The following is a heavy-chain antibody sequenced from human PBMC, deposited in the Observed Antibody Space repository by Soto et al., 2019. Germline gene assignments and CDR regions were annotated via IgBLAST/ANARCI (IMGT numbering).Heavy chain of an antibody. CDR2: IYYSGST. Sequence: QVQLQESGPGLVKPSQTLSLTCTVSGGSISSGGYYWSWIRQHPGKGLEWIGYIYYSGSTYYNPSLTSRVTISVDTAKTPFSLKLSSVTAAATAVYYCARHNYDSSGTAVDVWGQGTTVTVSS. CDR1: GGSISSGGYY. V-gene: IGHV4-31*03. D-gene: IGHD3-22*01. CDR3: ARHNYDSSGTAVDV. J-gene: IGHJ6*02.